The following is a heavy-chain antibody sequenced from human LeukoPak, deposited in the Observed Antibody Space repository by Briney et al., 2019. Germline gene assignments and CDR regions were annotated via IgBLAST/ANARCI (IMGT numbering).Heavy chain of an antibody. CDR1: GFTFSTYA. Sequence: GGSLRLSCAASGFTFSTYAMDWVRQAPGKGLEWVAVIWYDGSNKNYADSVKGRFTISRDDSKNTMYLQMNSLRAEDTAVYYCARGPHYHHSTGHFSYWGQGTLVTVSS. D-gene: IGHD3-9*01. J-gene: IGHJ4*02. CDR3: ARGPHYHHSTGHFSY. V-gene: IGHV3-33*01. CDR2: IWYDGSNK.